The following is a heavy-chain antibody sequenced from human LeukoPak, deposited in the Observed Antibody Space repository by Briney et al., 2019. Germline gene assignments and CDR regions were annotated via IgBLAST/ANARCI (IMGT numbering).Heavy chain of an antibody. V-gene: IGHV1-2*02. CDR1: GYTFTGYY. CDR2: INPNSGGT. Sequence: GASVKVSCKASGYTFTGYYMHWVRQAPGQGLEWMGWINPNSGGTNHAQKLQGRVTMTRDTSITTAYMELSRLRSDDTAVYYCARVVAGNWFDPWGQGTLVTVSS. D-gene: IGHD6-19*01. CDR3: ARVVAGNWFDP. J-gene: IGHJ5*02.